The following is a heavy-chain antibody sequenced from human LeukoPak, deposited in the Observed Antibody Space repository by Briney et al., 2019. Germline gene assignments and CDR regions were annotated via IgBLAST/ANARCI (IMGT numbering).Heavy chain of an antibody. CDR1: GGSISSGGYS. CDR2: IYYSGST. Sequence: SETLSLTCAVSGGSISSGGYSWSWIRQPPGKGLEWIGSIYYSGSTYYNPSLKSRVTISVDTSKNQFSLKLSSVTAADTAVYYCARHRDEDYRFDYWGQGTLVTVSS. V-gene: IGHV4-39*01. CDR3: ARHRDEDYRFDY. J-gene: IGHJ4*02. D-gene: IGHD3-16*01.